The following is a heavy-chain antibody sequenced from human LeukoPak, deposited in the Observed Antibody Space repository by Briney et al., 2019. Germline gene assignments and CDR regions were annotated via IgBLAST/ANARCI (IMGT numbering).Heavy chain of an antibody. CDR2: IYYSGST. D-gene: IGHD6-6*01. CDR1: GGSISSYY. J-gene: IGHJ2*01. V-gene: IGHV4-59*01. Sequence: SETLSLTCTVSGGSISSYYWSWIRQPPGKGLEWIGYIYYSGSTNYNPSLKSRVTISVDTSKNQFYLKLSAVTAADTAVYYCARAGAARRTYWYFDLWGRGTLVTVSS. CDR3: ARAGAARRTYWYFDL.